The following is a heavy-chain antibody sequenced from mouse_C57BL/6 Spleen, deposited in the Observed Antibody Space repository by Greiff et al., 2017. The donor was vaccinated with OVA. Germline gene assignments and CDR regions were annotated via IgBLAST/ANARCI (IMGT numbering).Heavy chain of an antibody. V-gene: IGHV1-54*01. Sequence: VQLQQSGAELVRPGTSVKVSCKASGYAFTNYLIEWVKQRPGQGLEWIGVINPGSGGTNYNEKFKGKATLTADKSSSTAYMQLSSLTSEDSAVYFCARDYYGSSPHWYFDVWGTGTTVTVSS. CDR2: INPGSGGT. D-gene: IGHD1-1*01. J-gene: IGHJ1*03. CDR1: GYAFTNYL. CDR3: ARDYYGSSPHWYFDV.